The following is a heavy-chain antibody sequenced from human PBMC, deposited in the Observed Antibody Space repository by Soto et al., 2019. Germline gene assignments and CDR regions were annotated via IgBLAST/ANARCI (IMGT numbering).Heavy chain of an antibody. CDR2: INHSGST. D-gene: IGHD4-17*01. Sequence: QVQLQQWGAGLLKPSETLSLTCAVYGGSFSGYYWSWIRQPPGKGLEWIGEINHSGSTNYNASLKSRVTIPVATSKNQFSLKLSSVTAADTAVYYCARLYGDSAKVIALDYGGQGTLVTVSS. CDR3: ARLYGDSAKVIALDY. CDR1: GGSFSGYY. J-gene: IGHJ4*02. V-gene: IGHV4-34*01.